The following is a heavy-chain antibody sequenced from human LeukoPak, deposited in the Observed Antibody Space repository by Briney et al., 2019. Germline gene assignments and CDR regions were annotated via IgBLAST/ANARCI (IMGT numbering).Heavy chain of an antibody. D-gene: IGHD3-22*01. J-gene: IGHJ4*02. V-gene: IGHV3-66*01. Sequence: GGSLRLSCAASGFTVSSNYMSWVRQAPGKGLEWVSVIYSGGSTYYADSVKGRFTISRDNPKNTLYLQMNSLRAEDTAVYYCARDWDAWDSSNYWGQGTLVTVSS. CDR1: GFTVSSNY. CDR3: ARDWDAWDSSNY. CDR2: IYSGGST.